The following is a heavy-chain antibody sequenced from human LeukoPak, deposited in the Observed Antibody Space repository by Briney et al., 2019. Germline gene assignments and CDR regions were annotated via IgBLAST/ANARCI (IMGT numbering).Heavy chain of an antibody. CDR3: AKDDYGDKYFDY. D-gene: IGHD4-17*01. V-gene: IGHV3-23*01. J-gene: IGHJ4*02. CDR2: ISGGVEAT. Sequence: GGSLRLSCAASGFTFSTYAMNWVRQAPGKGLEWVSTISGGVEATYYADSVKGRFTVSRDNSKTTLYLQMNSLRAEDTAVYYCAKDDYGDKYFDYWGQGTLVTVSS. CDR1: GFTFSTYA.